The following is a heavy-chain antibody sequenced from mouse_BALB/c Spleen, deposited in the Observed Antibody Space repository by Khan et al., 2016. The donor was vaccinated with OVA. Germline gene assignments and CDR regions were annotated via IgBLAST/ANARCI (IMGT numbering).Heavy chain of an antibody. Sequence: QVQLKESGPGLVAPSQSLSITCTISGFSLTDYGIHWVRQPPGKGLEWLMVIWSDGTTTYNSALKSRLSISKDNSKSQVFLKMNSLQTDDTAMYFCARQPYYHYYIMDYWGQGTSGTVSS. J-gene: IGHJ4*01. CDR1: GFSLTDYG. D-gene: IGHD2-10*01. CDR2: IWSDGTT. CDR3: ARQPYYHYYIMDY. V-gene: IGHV2-6-1*01.